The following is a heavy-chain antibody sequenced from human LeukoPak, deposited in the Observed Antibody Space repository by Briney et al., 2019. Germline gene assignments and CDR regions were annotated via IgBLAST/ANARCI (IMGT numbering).Heavy chain of an antibody. CDR3: AKDASGWLYLLDY. D-gene: IGHD6-19*01. Sequence: PGGSLRLSCAASGFTFSSYGMHWVRQAPGKGLEWVAFIRYDGSNKYYADSVKGRFTNSRDNSKNTLYLQMNSLRAEDTAVYYCAKDASGWLYLLDYWGQGTLVTVSS. J-gene: IGHJ4*02. CDR1: GFTFSSYG. CDR2: IRYDGSNK. V-gene: IGHV3-30*02.